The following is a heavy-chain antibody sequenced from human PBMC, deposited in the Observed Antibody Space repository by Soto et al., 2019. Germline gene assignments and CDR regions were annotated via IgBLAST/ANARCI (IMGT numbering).Heavy chain of an antibody. J-gene: IGHJ6*02. CDR3: AREGLGIYYHNGMDV. CDR2: VSGYNGET. D-gene: IGHD6-19*01. V-gene: IGHV1-18*01. CDR1: GYTFTKFG. Sequence: QVQLVQSGAEVKKPGASVKVSCKASGYTFTKFGISWVRQAPGQGLEWMGWVSGYNGETSYAQSLQGRVTMTTDTSTTTAYMELRSLRSDDTAVFYCAREGLGIYYHNGMDVWGQGTTVTVSS.